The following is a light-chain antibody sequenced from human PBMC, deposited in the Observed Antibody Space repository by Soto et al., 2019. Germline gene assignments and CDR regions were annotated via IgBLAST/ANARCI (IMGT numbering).Light chain of an antibody. CDR3: CSYAGSYTGV. V-gene: IGLV2-11*01. CDR1: SSDVGGYRY. CDR2: DVS. Sequence: QSALTQPRSVSGSPGQSLTIPCAGTSSDVGGYRYLSWYQQHPGKAPKLMIYDVSKRPSGVPDRFSGSKSGNTASLTISGLQADDEADYYCCSYAGSYTGVFGGGTKLTVL. J-gene: IGLJ3*02.